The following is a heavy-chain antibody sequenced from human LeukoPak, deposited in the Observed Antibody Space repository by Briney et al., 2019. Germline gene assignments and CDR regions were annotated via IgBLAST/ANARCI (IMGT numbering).Heavy chain of an antibody. Sequence: GPVKVSCKASGYTFTGYYMHWVRQAPGQGLEWMGWINPNSGGTNYAQKFQGRVTMTRDTSISTAYMELSRLRSDDTAVHYCAREVGTNLGVFDIWGQGTMVTVSS. D-gene: IGHD3-16*01. J-gene: IGHJ3*02. V-gene: IGHV1-2*02. CDR3: AREVGTNLGVFDI. CDR1: GYTFTGYY. CDR2: INPNSGGT.